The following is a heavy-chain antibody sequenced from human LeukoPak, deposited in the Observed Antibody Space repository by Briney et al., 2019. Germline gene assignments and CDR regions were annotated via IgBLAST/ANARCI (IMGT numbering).Heavy chain of an antibody. CDR1: GFTFSSYW. V-gene: IGHV3-30-3*01. CDR3: ARDHLPDAIHYFDY. CDR2: ISNDGSNK. D-gene: IGHD2-2*01. J-gene: IGHJ4*02. Sequence: PGGSLRLSCAASGFTFSSYWMSWVRQAPGKGLEWVAVISNDGSNKYYADSVKGRFTISRDNSKNTLYLQMNSLRAEDTAVYYCARDHLPDAIHYFDYWGQGTLVTVSS.